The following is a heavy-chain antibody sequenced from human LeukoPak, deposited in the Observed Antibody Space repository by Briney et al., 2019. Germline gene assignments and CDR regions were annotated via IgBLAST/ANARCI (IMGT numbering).Heavy chain of an antibody. J-gene: IGHJ3*02. V-gene: IGHV1-24*01. D-gene: IGHD1-26*01. CDR1: GYTLTELS. CDR3: AIFSVGATPPDAFDI. CDR2: FDPEDGET. Sequence: ASVKVSCKVSGYTLTELSMHWVRQAPGKGLGWMGGFDPEDGETIYAQKFQGRATMTEDTSTDTAYMELSSLRSEDTAVYYCAIFSVGATPPDAFDIWGQGTMVTVSS.